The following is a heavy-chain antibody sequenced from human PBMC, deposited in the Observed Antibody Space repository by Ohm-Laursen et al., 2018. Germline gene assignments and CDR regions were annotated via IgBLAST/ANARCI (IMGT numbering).Heavy chain of an antibody. CDR2: ISGSGGST. CDR3: AKDIVVVAATGDY. V-gene: IGHV3-23*01. J-gene: IGHJ4*02. CDR1: GFTFSSYA. D-gene: IGHD2-15*01. Sequence: LSLTCAASGFTFSSYAMSWVRQAPGKGLEWVSAISGSGGSTYYADSVKGRFTISRDNSKNTLYLQMNSLRAEDTAVYYCAKDIVVVAATGDYWGQGTLVTVSS.